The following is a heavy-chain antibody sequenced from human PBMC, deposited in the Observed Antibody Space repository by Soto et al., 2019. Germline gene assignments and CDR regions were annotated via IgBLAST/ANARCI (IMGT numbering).Heavy chain of an antibody. Sequence: QVQLVESGGRVVQPGRSLRLSCAASGFTFSSYGMHWVRQAPGKGLEWVAVISYDGSNKYYADSVKGRFTISRDNSKNTLYLQMNSLRAEDTAVYYCAKDKRAVVVTAPFDYWGQGTLVTVSS. J-gene: IGHJ4*02. D-gene: IGHD2-21*02. V-gene: IGHV3-30*18. CDR1: GFTFSSYG. CDR2: ISYDGSNK. CDR3: AKDKRAVVVTAPFDY.